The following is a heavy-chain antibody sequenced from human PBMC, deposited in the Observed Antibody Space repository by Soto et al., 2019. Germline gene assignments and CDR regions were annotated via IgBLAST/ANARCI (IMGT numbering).Heavy chain of an antibody. CDR3: ATDRCDSLNSFDPFDI. V-gene: IGHV4-61*01. CDR2: ISYSGSP. D-gene: IGHD3-22*01. Sequence: SETLSLTCTVSGGSVSSCSHYWSWIRQPPGKGLEWIAYISYSGSPDYNPSLKSRVSISIDMSKNQISLKVRSVTAADTAVYYGATDRCDSLNSFDPFDIWGQGTMVTVSS. J-gene: IGHJ3*02. CDR1: GGSVSSCSHY.